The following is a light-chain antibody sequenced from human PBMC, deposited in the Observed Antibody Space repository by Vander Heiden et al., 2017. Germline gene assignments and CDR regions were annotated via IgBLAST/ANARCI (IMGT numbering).Light chain of an antibody. J-gene: IGLJ2*01. Sequence: QSVLTQPPSASGTPGQRVTISCSGSRSNIGSSTVNWYQQLPGTAPKLLIYSKNQRPSGVPDRFSGTKAGTSASLAISGLQSEDEADYYCAAWDDSLKAVIFGGGTKLTVL. CDR1: RSNIGSST. CDR3: AAWDDSLKAVI. V-gene: IGLV1-44*01. CDR2: SKN.